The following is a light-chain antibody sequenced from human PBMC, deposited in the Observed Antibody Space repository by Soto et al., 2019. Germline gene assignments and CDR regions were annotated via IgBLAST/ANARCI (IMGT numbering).Light chain of an antibody. J-gene: IGKJ3*01. CDR1: QSISNY. CDR3: QHYDNLPFT. Sequence: DLQMTQSPSSLSASVGDRVTITCQASQSISNYLSWYQQKAGKAPKLLIYDASNLETGVPSRFSGRGSGTHFTLTISSLQPEDIATYFCQHYDNLPFTFGPGTTVDIK. V-gene: IGKV1-33*01. CDR2: DAS.